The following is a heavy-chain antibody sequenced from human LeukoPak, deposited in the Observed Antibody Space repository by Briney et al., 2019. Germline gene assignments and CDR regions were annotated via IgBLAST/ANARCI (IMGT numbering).Heavy chain of an antibody. CDR3: AKDEAYCSGGSCYSYYYYYMDV. CDR1: EFSVSSKY. D-gene: IGHD2-15*01. J-gene: IGHJ6*03. CDR2: LHNGGTT. Sequence: GGSLRLSCTPSEFSVSSKYMSWVRQAPGKGLEWVSLLHNGGTTYYADSVKGRFTISRDNSKNTLYLQMNSLRAEDTAVYYCAKDEAYCSGGSCYSYYYYYMDVWGKGTTVTISS. V-gene: IGHV3-66*02.